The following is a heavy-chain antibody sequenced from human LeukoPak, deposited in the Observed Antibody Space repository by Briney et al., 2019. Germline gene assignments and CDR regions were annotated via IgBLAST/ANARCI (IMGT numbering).Heavy chain of an antibody. CDR3: AREDILYSRIAVAGKIFDY. V-gene: IGHV3-30-3*01. Sequence: GGSLGLSCAASGFTFSSYAMHWVRQAPGKGLEWVAVISYDGSNKYYADSVKGRFTISRDNSKNTLYLQMNSLRAEDTAVYYCAREDILYSRIAVAGKIFDYWGQGTLVTVSS. J-gene: IGHJ4*02. CDR1: GFTFSSYA. CDR2: ISYDGSNK. D-gene: IGHD6-19*01.